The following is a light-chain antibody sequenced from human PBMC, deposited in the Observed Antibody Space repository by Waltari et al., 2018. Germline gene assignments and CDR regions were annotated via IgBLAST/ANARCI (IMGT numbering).Light chain of an antibody. CDR2: GST. J-gene: IGLJ1*01. Sequence: QSVLTQPPSVSGAPGQWVTIPCPGRSPNIGAGCSGTLYQQVPGTAPKLLIYGSTNRPSGVPDRFSGSKSGTSASLAITGLQAEDEADYYCQSYDYSLSAYVFGIGTKVTVL. V-gene: IGLV1-40*01. CDR3: QSYDYSLSAYV. CDR1: SPNIGAGCS.